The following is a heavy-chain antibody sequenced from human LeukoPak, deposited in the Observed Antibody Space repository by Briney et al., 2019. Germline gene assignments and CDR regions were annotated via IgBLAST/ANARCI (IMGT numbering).Heavy chain of an antibody. V-gene: IGHV1-2*02. J-gene: IGHJ5*02. CDR3: ARQDDSGTWFDP. D-gene: IGHD3-22*01. CDR1: GGTFSSYA. CDR2: INPKSGAT. Sequence: ASVKVSCKASGGTFSSYAISWVRQAPGQGLEWMGWINPKSGATHYVQKFQGTVTMTRDTSISTAYMELNSLISDDTAVYYCARQDDSGTWFDPWGQGTLVVVSS.